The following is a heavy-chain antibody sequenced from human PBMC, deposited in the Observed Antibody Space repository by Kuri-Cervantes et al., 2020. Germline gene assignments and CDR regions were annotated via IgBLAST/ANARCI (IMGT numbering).Heavy chain of an antibody. CDR3: ARAPEGDHDYVWGSPLYYY. CDR2: INPSGGRA. J-gene: IGHJ4*02. CDR1: GYTFSNYY. D-gene: IGHD3-16*01. Sequence: ASVKVSCKASGYTFSNYYMHWVRQAPGQGLEWMGIINPSGGRASYTQNFQGRVTMTRDTSTSTVYMELSSLRSEDTAVYYCARAPEGDHDYVWGSPLYYYWGQGTLVTVSS. V-gene: IGHV1-46*01.